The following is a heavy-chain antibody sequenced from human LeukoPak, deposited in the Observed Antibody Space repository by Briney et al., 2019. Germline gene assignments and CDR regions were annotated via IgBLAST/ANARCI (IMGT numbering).Heavy chain of an antibody. Sequence: GRSLRLSCTASGFNFGDYSLSWFRQAPGVGLEWVAFIRREGYGGTTEYAASVKGRFTISRDDSKSIACLQMNSLKTEDTGVYYCTRDHDFWRGPLDVWGKGTTVTVSS. CDR3: TRDHDFWRGPLDV. V-gene: IGHV3-49*03. CDR1: GFNFGDYS. J-gene: IGHJ6*04. D-gene: IGHD3-3*01. CDR2: IRREGYGGTT.